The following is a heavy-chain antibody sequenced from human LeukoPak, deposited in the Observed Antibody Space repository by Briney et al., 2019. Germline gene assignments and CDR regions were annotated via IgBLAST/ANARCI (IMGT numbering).Heavy chain of an antibody. Sequence: HPGGSLRLSCAASGFTFSSYWMHWVRQAPGKGLVWVSRINSDGSSTSYADSVKGRFTISRDNAENTLYLQMNSLRAEDTAVYYCARGTRVAATPGWFDPWGQGTLVTVSS. CDR1: GFTFSSYW. CDR3: ARGTRVAATPGWFDP. D-gene: IGHD2-15*01. J-gene: IGHJ5*02. CDR2: INSDGSST. V-gene: IGHV3-74*01.